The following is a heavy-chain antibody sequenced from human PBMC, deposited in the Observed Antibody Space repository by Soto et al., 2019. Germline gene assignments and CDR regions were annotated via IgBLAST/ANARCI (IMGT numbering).Heavy chain of an antibody. CDR1: GFTFSSYG. V-gene: IGHV3-33*01. CDR3: AREQMITFGGVIAHRTAIDY. J-gene: IGHJ4*02. D-gene: IGHD3-16*02. Sequence: GGSLRLSCAASGFTFSSYGMHWVRQAPGKGLEWVAVIWYDGSNKYYADSVKGRFTISRDNSKNTLYLQMNSLRAEDTAVYYCAREQMITFGGVIAHRTAIDYWGQGTLVTVSS. CDR2: IWYDGSNK.